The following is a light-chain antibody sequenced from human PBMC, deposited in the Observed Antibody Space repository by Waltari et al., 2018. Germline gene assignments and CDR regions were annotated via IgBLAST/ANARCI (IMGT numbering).Light chain of an antibody. CDR1: SSDVGAYNY. Sequence: QSALTQPRSVSGSTGQSVTISCTGTSSDVGAYNYVSWYQQHPDKAPKLIIYDINKRPSGVPDRFSGSKSGNTASLTIFGLQAEDEADYYCCSYVGSNIYWVFGGGTKLTVL. CDR2: DIN. V-gene: IGLV2-11*01. CDR3: CSYVGSNIYWV. J-gene: IGLJ3*02.